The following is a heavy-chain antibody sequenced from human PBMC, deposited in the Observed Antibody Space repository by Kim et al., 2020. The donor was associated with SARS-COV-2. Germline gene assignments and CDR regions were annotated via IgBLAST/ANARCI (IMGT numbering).Heavy chain of an antibody. CDR1: GYTLTDYY. J-gene: IGHJ4*02. D-gene: IGHD4-17*01. Sequence: ASVKVSCKAAGYTLTDYYIHWVRQAPGQGLEWMGWINPKDGSTNYVEKFQDRVTMTRDTSTSTTFMELGSLRSDDTAVYYCAKARLMTLVREADVWGQGTLVTVSS. CDR2: INPKDGST. CDR3: AKARLMTLVREADV. V-gene: IGHV1-2*02.